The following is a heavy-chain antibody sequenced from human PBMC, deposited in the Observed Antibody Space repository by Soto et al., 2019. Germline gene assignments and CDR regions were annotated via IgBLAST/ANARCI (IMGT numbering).Heavy chain of an antibody. CDR1: GGSISIGGNY. Sequence: QVQLQESGPGLVKPSQTLSLTCTVSGGSISIGGNYWSWIRQRPGKGLEWIGYIYNSGATYYNPSLKSRVTISVDTSKNQFSLKLSSVTAADTAVYYCARDGFSQDITSRPYFDYWGQGTLVTVSS. CDR3: ARDGFSQDITSRPYFDY. D-gene: IGHD2-15*01. V-gene: IGHV4-31*03. CDR2: IYNSGAT. J-gene: IGHJ4*02.